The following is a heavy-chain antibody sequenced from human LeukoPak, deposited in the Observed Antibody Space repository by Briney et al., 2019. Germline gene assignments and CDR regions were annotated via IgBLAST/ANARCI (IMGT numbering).Heavy chain of an antibody. D-gene: IGHD3-22*01. CDR2: IYSGGST. Sequence: PGGSLRLSCAASGFTASSNYMSWVRQAPGKGLEWVSVIYSGGSTYYADSVKGRFTISRDNSKNTLYLQMNSLRAEDTAVYYCARLRYYDSSGYYDYWGQGTLVTVSS. CDR1: GFTASSNY. V-gene: IGHV3-66*01. J-gene: IGHJ4*02. CDR3: ARLRYYDSSGYYDY.